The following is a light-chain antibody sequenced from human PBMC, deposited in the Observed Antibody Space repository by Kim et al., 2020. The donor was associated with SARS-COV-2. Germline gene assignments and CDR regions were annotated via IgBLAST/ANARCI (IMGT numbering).Light chain of an antibody. J-gene: IGLJ3*02. Sequence: QSALTQPPSASGSPGQSVTISCTGTSSDVGGYNYVSWYQQYPGKAPKLMIFEVNKRPSGVPDRFSGSKSGNTASLTVSGLQAEDEADYYCSSYAVSNAWVFGGGTKLTVL. CDR1: SSDVGGYNY. CDR2: EVN. V-gene: IGLV2-8*01. CDR3: SSYAVSNAWV.